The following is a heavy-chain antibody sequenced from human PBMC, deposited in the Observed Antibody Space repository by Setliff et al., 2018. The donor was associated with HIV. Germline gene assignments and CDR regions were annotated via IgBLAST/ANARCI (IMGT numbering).Heavy chain of an antibody. J-gene: IGHJ6*03. CDR3: AKNTPSITNYPYYYYMDV. Sequence: GAALRLSCAASGFTLSSYWMHLVRQAPGKGLVYVSSISGSGSTTNYADSVKGRVTISRDNSKSTLYLQMNSLRDGDTALYYWAKNTPSITNYPYYYYMDVWGKGTTVTVSS. CDR1: GFTLSSYW. CDR2: ISGSGSTT. V-gene: IGHV3-23*01. D-gene: IGHD1-7*01.